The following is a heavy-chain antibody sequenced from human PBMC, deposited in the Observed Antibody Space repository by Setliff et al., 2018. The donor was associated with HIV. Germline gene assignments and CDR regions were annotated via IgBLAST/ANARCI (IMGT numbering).Heavy chain of an antibody. Sequence: GGSLRLSCAASGFTFDDYGMSWVRQAPGKGLEWVSGINWNGGSTGYADSVKGRFTISRDNAKNSLYLQMNSLRAEDTALYYCARDLIGEYYYDSSGYPSNFDYWGQGTLVTVTS. CDR3: ARDLIGEYYYDSSGYPSNFDY. D-gene: IGHD3-22*01. CDR1: GFTFDDYG. V-gene: IGHV3-20*04. J-gene: IGHJ4*02. CDR2: INWNGGST.